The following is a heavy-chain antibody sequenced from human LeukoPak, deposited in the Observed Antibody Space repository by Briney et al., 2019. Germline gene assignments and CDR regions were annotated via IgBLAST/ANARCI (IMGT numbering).Heavy chain of an antibody. D-gene: IGHD4-17*01. J-gene: IGHJ4*02. CDR3: ARPVPNDYGDPGYFDY. V-gene: IGHV5-51*01. CDR2: IYPGDSDT. CDR1: GYSFTSYW. Sequence: LGESLKISCKGSGYSFTSYWIGWVRQMPGKGLEWMGIIYPGDSDTRYSPSFQGQVTISADKSISTAYLQWSSLKASDTAMYYCARPVPNDYGDPGYFDYWGQGTLVTVSS.